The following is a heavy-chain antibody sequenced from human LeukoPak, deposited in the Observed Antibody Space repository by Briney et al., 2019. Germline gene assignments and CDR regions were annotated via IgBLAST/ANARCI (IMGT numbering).Heavy chain of an antibody. CDR1: GFTFSSYA. Sequence: SLRLSCAASGFTFSSYAMHWVRQAPGKGLEWVSGISWNSGHKGYADSVKGRFTISRDNAKNSLYLRMNSLRAEDTALYYCAKDRRPTVSGGYFDLWGRGTLVIVSS. J-gene: IGHJ2*01. D-gene: IGHD3-10*01. CDR3: AKDRRPTVSGGYFDL. V-gene: IGHV3-9*01. CDR2: ISWNSGHK.